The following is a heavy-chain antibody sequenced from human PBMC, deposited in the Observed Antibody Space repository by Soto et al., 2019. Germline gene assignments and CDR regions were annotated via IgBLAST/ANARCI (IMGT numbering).Heavy chain of an antibody. CDR1: GGSISSYY. D-gene: IGHD1-26*01. Sequence: QVHLQESGPGLVKPSETLSLTCTVSGGSISSYYWTWIRQSAGKGLEWIGRISASGITNYNPSLKRRINMSIDTSKNQFSLTLSSVTAADTAVYYCASAPSKPGEPICDVVDFWGQGTMVTVSS. CDR2: ISASGIT. CDR3: ASAPSKPGEPICDVVDF. V-gene: IGHV4-4*07. J-gene: IGHJ3*01.